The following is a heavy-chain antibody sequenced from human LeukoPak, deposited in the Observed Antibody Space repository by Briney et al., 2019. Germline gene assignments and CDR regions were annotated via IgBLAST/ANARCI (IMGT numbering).Heavy chain of an antibody. CDR2: IYYSGST. Sequence: SETLSLTCTVSGGSISSSSYYWGWIRQPPGKGLEWIGSIYYSGSTYYNPSLKSRVTISVDTSKNQFSLKLSSVTAADTAVYYCARGRGYYDSSGYPDYTFDYWGQGTLVTVSS. CDR3: ARGRGYYDSSGYPDYTFDY. V-gene: IGHV4-39*01. CDR1: GGSISSSSYY. J-gene: IGHJ4*02. D-gene: IGHD3-22*01.